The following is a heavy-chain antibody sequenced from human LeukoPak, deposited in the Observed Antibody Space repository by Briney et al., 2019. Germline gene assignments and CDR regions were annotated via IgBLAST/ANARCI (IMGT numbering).Heavy chain of an antibody. Sequence: YPGRSLRLSCAASGFTFSNYGMHWVRQAPGKGLEWVAVIWHDGRNKYYADSVKGRSTISRDNSKNTMYLQMNSLRAEDTAVYYCTRDIGSRYFDLWGRGTLVTVSS. CDR3: TRDIGSRYFDL. J-gene: IGHJ2*01. CDR1: GFTFSNYG. V-gene: IGHV3-33*01. CDR2: IWHDGRNK. D-gene: IGHD2-15*01.